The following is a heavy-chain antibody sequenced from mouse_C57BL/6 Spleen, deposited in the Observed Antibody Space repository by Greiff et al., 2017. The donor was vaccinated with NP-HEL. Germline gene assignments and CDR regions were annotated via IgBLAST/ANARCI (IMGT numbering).Heavy chain of an antibody. V-gene: IGHV1-5*01. D-gene: IGHD2-4*01. CDR1: GYTFTSYW. CDR2: IYPGTSDT. J-gene: IGHJ2*01. Sequence: EVQLQESGTVLARPGASVKMSCKTSGYTFTSYWMHWVKQRPGQGLEWIGAIYPGTSDTSYHQKFKGKAKLTAVTSANTAYKELSSLTKEDSAVYYCTRDYDGRRFDYWGQGTTLTVSA. CDR3: TRDYDGRRFDY.